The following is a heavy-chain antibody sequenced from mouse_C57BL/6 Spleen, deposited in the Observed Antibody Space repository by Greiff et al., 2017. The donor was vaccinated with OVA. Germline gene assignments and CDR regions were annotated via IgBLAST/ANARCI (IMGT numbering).Heavy chain of an antibody. CDR2: INPSSGYT. CDR1: GYTFTSYT. V-gene: IGHV1-4*01. Sequence: VHLVESGAELARPGASVKMSCKASGYTFTSYTMHWVKQRPGQGLEWIGYINPSSGYTKYNQKFKDKATLTADKSSSTAYMQLSSLTSEDSAVYYCARSGSSYEGFAYWGQGTLVTVSA. D-gene: IGHD1-1*01. J-gene: IGHJ3*01. CDR3: ARSGSSYEGFAY.